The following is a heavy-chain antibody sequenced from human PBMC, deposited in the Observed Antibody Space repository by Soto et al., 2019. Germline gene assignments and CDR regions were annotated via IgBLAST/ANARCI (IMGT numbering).Heavy chain of an antibody. Sequence: ASVKVSCQASGYWFTSSDINWVRQATGQGLEWMGWLNPTTGNTGYAQNFQGRVTMTGNTSISTAYMDLRSLRSDDTAVYYCARGSSPVDFDSWGQGTLVTVSS. CDR1: GYWFTSSD. CDR3: ARGSSPVDFDS. D-gene: IGHD6-13*01. CDR2: LNPTTGNT. V-gene: IGHV1-8*01. J-gene: IGHJ4*02.